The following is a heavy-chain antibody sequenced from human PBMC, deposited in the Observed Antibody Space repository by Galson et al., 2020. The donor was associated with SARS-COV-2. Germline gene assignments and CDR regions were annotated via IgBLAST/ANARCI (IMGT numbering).Heavy chain of an antibody. V-gene: IGHV4-31*03. CDR3: GRVWYRYVPIDY. Sequence: SETLSLTCTVSGASISSGGYYWSWIRQHPGKGLEWIGYIYYSGSTYYKPSLKSRLSISVDTSKNQFSLKLSSVTAADTAVYYCGRVWYRYVPIDYWCQGALVTGSA. D-gene: IGHD5-18*01. J-gene: IGHJ4*02. CDR1: GASISSGGYY. CDR2: IYYSGST.